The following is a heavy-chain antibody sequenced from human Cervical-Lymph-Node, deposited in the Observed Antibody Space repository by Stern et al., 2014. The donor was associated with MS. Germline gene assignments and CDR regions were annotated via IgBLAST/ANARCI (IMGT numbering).Heavy chain of an antibody. D-gene: IGHD4-17*01. CDR3: ARDMSTVTTPYFDY. CDR2: LTAYSGGT. J-gene: IGHJ4*02. Sequence: VQLVQSGAEVRRPGASVQVACKASGFTFTRCYMHWVRPAPGQGLAWMGWLTAYSGGTNAAQKCQGRVTMTRDTSISTVYMDLTGLTSDDTAIYYCARDMSTVTTPYFDYWGQGTLVTVPS. V-gene: IGHV1-2*02. CDR1: GFTFTRCY.